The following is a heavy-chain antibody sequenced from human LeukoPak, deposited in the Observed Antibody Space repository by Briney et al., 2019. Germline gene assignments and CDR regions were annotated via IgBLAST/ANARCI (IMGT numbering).Heavy chain of an antibody. CDR3: ARVPLNYDSSGYYYVDY. Sequence: SETLSLTCTVSGGSISSGGYYWSWLRQHPGKGLEWIGYIYYSGSTYYNPSLKSRVTISVDTSKNQFSLKLSSVTAADTAVYYCARVPLNYDSSGYYYVDYWGQGTLVTVSS. CDR2: IYYSGST. D-gene: IGHD3-22*01. J-gene: IGHJ4*02. CDR1: GGSISSGGYY. V-gene: IGHV4-31*03.